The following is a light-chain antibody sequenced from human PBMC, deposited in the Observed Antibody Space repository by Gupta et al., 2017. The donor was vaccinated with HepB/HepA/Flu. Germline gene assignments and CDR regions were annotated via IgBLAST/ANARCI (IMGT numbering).Light chain of an antibody. J-gene: IGLJ3*02. Sequence: SSELTQDPAVSVALGQTVTITCQGDSLRTYYANWYQQKPGQAPVLVMYGNSNRPSGIPDRFSGSSSGTTASLNITGAQADDEADYYWKSRDTSGNPRVFGGGTKLTVL. CDR2: GNS. CDR1: SLRTYY. CDR3: KSRDTSGNPRV. V-gene: IGLV3-19*01.